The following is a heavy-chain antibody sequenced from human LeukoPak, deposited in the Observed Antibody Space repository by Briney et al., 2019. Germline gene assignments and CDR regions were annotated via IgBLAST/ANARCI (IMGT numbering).Heavy chain of an antibody. CDR2: IIPILGIA. V-gene: IGHV1-69*04. D-gene: IGHD2-21*01. J-gene: IGHJ4*02. Sequence: ASVKVSCKASGGTFSSYAISWVRQAPGQGLEWMGRIIPILGIANYAQKFQGRVTITADKSTSTAYMELSGLRSEDTAVYYCARGFEHNFDYWGQGTLVTVSS. CDR3: ARGFEHNFDY. CDR1: GGTFSSYA.